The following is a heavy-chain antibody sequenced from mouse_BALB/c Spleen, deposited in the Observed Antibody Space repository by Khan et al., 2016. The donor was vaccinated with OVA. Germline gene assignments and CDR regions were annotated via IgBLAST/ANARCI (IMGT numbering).Heavy chain of an antibody. CDR3: ATAYYYGRSNDTTDD. CDR2: IYPRSDNT. CDR1: GYTFTNYW. J-gene: IGHJ4*01. Sequence: QVQLKQSGAELVRPGTSVKMSCKASGYTFTNYWIGWVKQRPGHGLEWIGDIYPRSDNTNYNEKFKGKATLTADTSSSTAYMQLSSLTSEDSAIYYCATAYYYGRSNDTTDDWGQGTSVTVSS. V-gene: IGHV1-63*02. D-gene: IGHD1-1*01.